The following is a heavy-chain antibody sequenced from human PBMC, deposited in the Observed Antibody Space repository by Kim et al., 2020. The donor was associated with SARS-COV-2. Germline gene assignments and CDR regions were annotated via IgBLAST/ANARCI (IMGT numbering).Heavy chain of an antibody. CDR3: ARDRSRYSWNGGELEY. CDR2: ISTHSGNT. D-gene: IGHD1-1*01. V-gene: IGHV1-18*04. Sequence: ASVKVSCKASGYTFTSHGITWVRQAPGQGLEYMGWISTHSGNTRYAQILQGRVTLTTDTSTSTAYMELKSLRSDDTAVYYCARDRSRYSWNGGELEYWGQGTLVTVPS. J-gene: IGHJ4*02. CDR1: GYTFTSHG.